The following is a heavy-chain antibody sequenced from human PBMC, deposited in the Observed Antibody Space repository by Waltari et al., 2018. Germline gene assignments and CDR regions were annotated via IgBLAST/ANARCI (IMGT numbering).Heavy chain of an antibody. V-gene: IGHV3-7*04. D-gene: IGHD3-16*01. CDR2: IKQDGSEK. Sequence: EVQLVESGGGLVQPGGSLRLSCAASGFTFSSHWMSWVRQAPGKGLEWGANIKQDGSEKYYVDSVKGRFTISRDNAKNSLYLQMNSLRAEDTAVYYCAREDWGDYWGQGTLVTVSS. J-gene: IGHJ4*02. CDR1: GFTFSSHW. CDR3: AREDWGDY.